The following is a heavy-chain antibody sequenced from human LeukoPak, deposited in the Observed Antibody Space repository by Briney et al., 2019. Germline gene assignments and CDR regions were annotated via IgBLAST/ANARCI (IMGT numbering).Heavy chain of an antibody. CDR2: IYPGDSDT. J-gene: IGHJ4*02. V-gene: IGHV5-51*01. Sequence: GESLQISCQGSGYSFTSYWIGWVRQLPGKGLEWMGIIYPGDSDTRYSPSFQAQVTISAAKSISTAYLQCSSLKAPDTAMYYCARTNSCDYYDSSGIFDYWGQGTLVTVSS. CDR1: GYSFTSYW. CDR3: ARTNSCDYYDSSGIFDY. D-gene: IGHD3-22*01.